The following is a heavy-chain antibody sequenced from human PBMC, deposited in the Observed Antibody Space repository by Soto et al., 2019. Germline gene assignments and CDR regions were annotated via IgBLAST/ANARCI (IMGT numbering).Heavy chain of an antibody. CDR3: ARGTQYYFDTSGYPTGPRCAFDL. Sequence: QPQLQESGSRLVKPSQTVSLTCVVSGDSISSGGSSWNWILQPPGKGLEWIGYIYDTGRTYDNPSLKSRVTISVDRSKNQYSRNVTSVTAADTAVYDCARGTQYYFDTSGYPTGPRCAFDLWGQGTMVTVSS. D-gene: IGHD3-22*01. J-gene: IGHJ3*01. CDR1: GDSISSGGSS. CDR2: IYDTGRT. V-gene: IGHV4-30-2*01.